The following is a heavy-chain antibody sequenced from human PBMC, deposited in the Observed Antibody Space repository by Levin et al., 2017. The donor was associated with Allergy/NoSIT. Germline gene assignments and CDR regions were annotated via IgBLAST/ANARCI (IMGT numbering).Heavy chain of an antibody. CDR3: ARHSGYDYTFDY. Sequence: PEASVKVSCKGSGYTFTGYYIHWVRQAPGQGLEWMGWINPNNGGTNYAQKFQGRVTMTRDTSISTAYMELSRLTSHDTAVYYCARHSGYDYTFDYWGQGTLVTVSS. CDR2: INPNNGGT. CDR1: GYTFTGYY. J-gene: IGHJ4*02. D-gene: IGHD5-12*01. V-gene: IGHV1-2*02.